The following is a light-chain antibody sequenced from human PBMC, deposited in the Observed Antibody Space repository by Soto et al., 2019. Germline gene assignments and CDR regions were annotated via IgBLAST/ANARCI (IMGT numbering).Light chain of an antibody. CDR2: GAS. J-gene: IGKJ1*01. Sequence: DIVLTQSPGTLSLSPGQRVTLSCMASQIVTSDYLAWYHQEPGQAPRLLIYGASNRATGIPDRFSGSGSGTDFTLSISRLEPGDFGMYFCHQYGSSPRTFGQGTKVDI. V-gene: IGKV3-20*01. CDR1: QIVTSDY. CDR3: HQYGSSPRT.